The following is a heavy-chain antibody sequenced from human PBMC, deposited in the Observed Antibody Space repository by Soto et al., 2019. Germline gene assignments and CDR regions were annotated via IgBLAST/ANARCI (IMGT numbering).Heavy chain of an antibody. CDR1: GGSFSGYY. Sequence: SETLSLTCAVYGGSFSGYYWSWIRQPPGKGLEWIGEINHSGGTNYNPSLKSRVTISVDTSKNQFSLKLSSVTAADTAVYYCARGLYYDFWSGYFPNSYFDLWGRGTLVTVSS. CDR2: INHSGGT. J-gene: IGHJ2*01. V-gene: IGHV4-34*01. D-gene: IGHD3-3*01. CDR3: ARGLYYDFWSGYFPNSYFDL.